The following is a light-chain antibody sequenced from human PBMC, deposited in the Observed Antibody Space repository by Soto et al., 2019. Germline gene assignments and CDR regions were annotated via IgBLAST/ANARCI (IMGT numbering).Light chain of an antibody. CDR3: QQRYNWLT. J-gene: IGKJ4*01. CDR2: GVS. Sequence: IVLTQSPATLSLSPGERATLSCRARQTVSSYLSWYQHKPGQAPRLLIYGVSNRATVIPARFSGSGSGTDFTLTISSLEPEEYAVYYCQQRYNWLTFGGGTKVEIK. CDR1: QTVSSY. V-gene: IGKV3-11*01.